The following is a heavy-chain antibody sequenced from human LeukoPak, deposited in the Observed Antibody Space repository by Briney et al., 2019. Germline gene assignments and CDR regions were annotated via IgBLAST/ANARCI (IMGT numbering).Heavy chain of an antibody. V-gene: IGHV4-39*07. CDR3: ARDGDSSSSFVLRYYFDY. CDR2: IYYSGST. CDR1: GVSISSSSYY. Sequence: SETLSLTCTVSGVSISSSSYYWGWLRQPPGKGLEWIGSIYYSGSTYYNPSLKSRVTISVDTSKNQFSLKLSSVTAADTAVYYCARDGDSSSSFVLRYYFDYWGQGTLVTVSS. D-gene: IGHD6-6*01. J-gene: IGHJ4*02.